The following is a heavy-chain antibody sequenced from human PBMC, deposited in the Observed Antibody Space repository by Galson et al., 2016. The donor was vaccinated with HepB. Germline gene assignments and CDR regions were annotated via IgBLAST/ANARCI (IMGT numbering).Heavy chain of an antibody. CDR1: GFTFSGFW. J-gene: IGHJ4*02. V-gene: IGHV3-7*03. CDR3: AGGHGWVSDS. Sequence: SLRLSCAGPGFTFSGFWMNWVRQAPGKGLEWVANIKQDGSESYFVDSVRGRFTLSRDNARSSMYLQMNSLRAEDTAVYYCAGGHGWVSDSCGRGTLVTVSS. CDR2: IKQDGSES. D-gene: IGHD3-16*01.